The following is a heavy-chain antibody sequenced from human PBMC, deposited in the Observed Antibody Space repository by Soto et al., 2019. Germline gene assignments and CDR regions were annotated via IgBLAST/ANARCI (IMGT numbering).Heavy chain of an antibody. CDR2: VSHDGRNT. D-gene: IGHD3-22*01. Sequence: GGSLVLFSATLRFTVYDFAMQWVSPAAWRGVEWVAVVSHDGRNTHYADSVKGRFTISRDSSKNAVSLEMTSLRAEDTAVYYCASPKVGYYDSSGYFAFDIWGQGKMVTVSS. CDR3: ASPKVGYYDSSGYFAFDI. CDR1: RFTVYDFA. V-gene: IGHV3-30*03. J-gene: IGHJ3*02.